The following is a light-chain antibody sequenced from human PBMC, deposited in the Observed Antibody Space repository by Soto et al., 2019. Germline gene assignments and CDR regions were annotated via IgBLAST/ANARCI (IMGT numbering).Light chain of an antibody. V-gene: IGLV2-14*01. CDR2: EVS. CDR1: SSDVGGYDY. Sequence: QSALTQPASVSGSPGQSITISCTGTSSDVGGYDYVSWYQQHPGTAPKLMIFEVSNRPSGVSNRFSGSKSGNTASLTISGLQAEDEADYYCSSYISTSTIYVLGTGTKVTVL. CDR3: SSYISTSTIYV. J-gene: IGLJ1*01.